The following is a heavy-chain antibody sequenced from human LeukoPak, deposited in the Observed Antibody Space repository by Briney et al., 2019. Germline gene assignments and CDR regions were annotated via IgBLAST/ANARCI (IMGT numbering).Heavy chain of an antibody. CDR3: ARGPYSYDSSGAFDI. V-gene: IGHV4-61*02. CDR2: ISSSGST. CDR1: GDSISSGDYY. J-gene: IGHJ3*02. D-gene: IGHD3-22*01. Sequence: SQTLSLTCTVSGDSISSGDYYWSWIRQPAGKGLEWIGRISSSGSTNYNPSPKSRVTISVDTSKNQFSLKLSSVTAADTAVYFCARGPYSYDSSGAFDIWGQGTMVTVSS.